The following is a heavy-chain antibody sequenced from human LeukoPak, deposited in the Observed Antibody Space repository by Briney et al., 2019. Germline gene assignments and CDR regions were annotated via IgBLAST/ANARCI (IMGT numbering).Heavy chain of an antibody. CDR3: ARRLGSGGLQYYFDY. CDR2: ISSSSSYI. V-gene: IGHV3-21*01. J-gene: IGHJ4*02. CDR1: GFTFSSYS. D-gene: IGHD6-19*01. Sequence: GGSLRLSCAASGFTFSSYSMNWIRQAPGKGLEWVSYISSSSSYIYYADSVKGRFHISRDNAKNSLYLQMNSLRAEDTAVYYCARRLGSGGLQYYFDYWGQGTLVTVSS.